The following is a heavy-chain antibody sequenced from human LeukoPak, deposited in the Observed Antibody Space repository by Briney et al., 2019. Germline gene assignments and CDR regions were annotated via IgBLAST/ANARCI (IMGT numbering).Heavy chain of an antibody. Sequence: GGSLRLSCAASGFTFSSYSMNWVRQAPGKGLEWVSYISSSSSTIYYADSVKGRFTISRDNAKNSLYLQMDSLRAEDTAVFYCAREATTVTTPVTFYFDYWGQGTLVTVSS. D-gene: IGHD4-17*01. CDR1: GFTFSSYS. CDR2: ISSSSSTI. V-gene: IGHV3-48*04. CDR3: AREATTVTTPVTFYFDY. J-gene: IGHJ4*02.